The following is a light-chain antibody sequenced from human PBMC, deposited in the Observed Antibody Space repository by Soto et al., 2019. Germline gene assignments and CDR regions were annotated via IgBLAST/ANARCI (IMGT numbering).Light chain of an antibody. CDR2: GAS. CDR3: QQYGMTPYT. Sequence: EIVLTQSPGTLSLSPGERATLSCRASQSVSSSYLAWYQHKPGQAPRLLIYGASSRATGIPDRFSGSGSGTDFNLTISRLEPEDLAVYYCQQYGMTPYTCGQGTKLEIK. V-gene: IGKV3-20*01. J-gene: IGKJ2*01. CDR1: QSVSSSY.